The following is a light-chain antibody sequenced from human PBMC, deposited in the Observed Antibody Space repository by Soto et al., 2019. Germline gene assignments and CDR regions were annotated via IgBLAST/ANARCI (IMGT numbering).Light chain of an antibody. CDR2: DVS. CDR1: SSDVGSYNS. V-gene: IGLV2-14*03. CDR3: SSFTSSSSYV. J-gene: IGLJ1*01. Sequence: QSVLAQPASVSGSPGQSITISCTGTSSDVGSYNSVSWYQQYPGKAPTLMIHDVSNRPSGVSNRFSGSKSGNTASLTISGLQAEDEADYYCSSFTSSSSYVFGSGTKVTVL.